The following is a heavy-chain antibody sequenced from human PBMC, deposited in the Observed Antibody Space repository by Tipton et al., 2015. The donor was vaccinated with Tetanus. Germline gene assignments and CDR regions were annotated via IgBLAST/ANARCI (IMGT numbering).Heavy chain of an antibody. CDR1: GYTFTGYY. CDR3: ARDRGDYIYYGMDV. CDR2: IDPNSGGT. Sequence: QVRLVQSGAEVKKPGASVKVSCKASGYTFTGYYIYWVRQAPGQGLEWMGWIDPNSGGTVYAQKFQGRVTMTRDTSISTAYMELRSLRSDDTAVYYCARDRGDYIYYGMDVWGPGTTVTVS. D-gene: IGHD3-22*01. V-gene: IGHV1-2*02. J-gene: IGHJ6*02.